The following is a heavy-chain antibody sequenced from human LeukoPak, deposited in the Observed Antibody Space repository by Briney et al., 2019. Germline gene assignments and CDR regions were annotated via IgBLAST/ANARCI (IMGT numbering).Heavy chain of an antibody. CDR2: INPNSGGT. Sequence: AASVKVSCKASGYTFTGYYMHWVRQAPGQGLEWMGWINPNSGGTNYAQKFQGRVTMTRDTSISTAYMELSRLRSDDTAVYYCAREERLGYSLVHWFDYWGQGTLVTVSS. CDR3: AREERLGYSLVHWFDY. V-gene: IGHV1-2*02. CDR1: GYTFTGYY. J-gene: IGHJ4*02. D-gene: IGHD5-18*01.